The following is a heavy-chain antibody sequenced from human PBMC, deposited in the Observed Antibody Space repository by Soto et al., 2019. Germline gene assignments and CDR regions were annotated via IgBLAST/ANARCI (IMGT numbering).Heavy chain of an antibody. Sequence: QVQLVQSGAEVKKPGSSVKVSCRASGGTFSNYAVSWVRQAPGQGLEWMGGIILPFGTANYAQKFQGRVTITADESRVTTYMEFSSLRVEATAVYYWAGGPDYGAYFDFWGQGTLVTVSS. CDR2: IILPFGTA. D-gene: IGHD4-17*01. CDR3: AGGPDYGAYFDF. V-gene: IGHV1-69*12. CDR1: GGTFSNYA. J-gene: IGHJ4*02.